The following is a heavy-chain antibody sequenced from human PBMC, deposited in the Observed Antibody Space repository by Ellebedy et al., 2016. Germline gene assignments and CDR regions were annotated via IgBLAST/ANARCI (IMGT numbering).Heavy chain of an antibody. V-gene: IGHV4-39*01. CDR3: ARCFYDSSGYYYGGLDV. D-gene: IGHD3-22*01. CDR2: IYYTGST. CDR1: GDSIRSRSYY. J-gene: IGHJ6*02. Sequence: SETLSLTCTVSGDSIRSRSYYWGWIRQPPGKGLEWIGRIYYTGSTYYNPSLESRVAISVDTSKNQFSLKLTSVTAADTAVYYCARCFYDSSGYYYGGLDVWGQGTTVTVSS.